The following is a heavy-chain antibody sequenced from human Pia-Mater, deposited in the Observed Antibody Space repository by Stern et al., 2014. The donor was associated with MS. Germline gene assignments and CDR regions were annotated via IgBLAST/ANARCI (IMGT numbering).Heavy chain of an antibody. CDR1: GDSMSNNNW. CDR2: VHHSGRT. V-gene: IGHV4-4*02. J-gene: IGHJ4*02. D-gene: IGHD6-13*01. Sequence: QVQLQESGPGLVRPSTTLFLTCSVSGDSMSNNNWWSWVRQAPGKGLEWIGEVHHSGRTNHNPYLASRPTISIDKSKKMISLRMDSVTAADTAVYYCARSKDSSSWYGYFDYWGQGTLVTVSS. CDR3: ARSKDSSSWYGYFDY.